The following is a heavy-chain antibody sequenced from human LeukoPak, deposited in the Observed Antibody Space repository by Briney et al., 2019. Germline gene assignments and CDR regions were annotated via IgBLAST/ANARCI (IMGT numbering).Heavy chain of an antibody. V-gene: IGHV3-23*01. D-gene: IGHD2-2*01. Sequence: GGSLRLSCAASGFTFSSYAMSWVRQAPGKGLEWVSAISGSGGSTYYADSVKGRFTISRDNSKNTLYLQMNSLRAEDTAVYYCAEVAPRLIVVVPAAKTFFDYWGQGTLVTVSS. J-gene: IGHJ4*02. CDR3: AEVAPRLIVVVPAAKTFFDY. CDR1: GFTFSSYA. CDR2: ISGSGGST.